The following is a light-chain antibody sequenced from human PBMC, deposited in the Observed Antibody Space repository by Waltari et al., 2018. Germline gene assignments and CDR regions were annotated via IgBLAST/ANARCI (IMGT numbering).Light chain of an antibody. V-gene: IGKV3-20*01. CDR2: GAS. CDR1: QSISSY. Sequence: VILTQSPATLSLSPGERATLSCRASQSISSYLAWYQQKPGQAPRLLIYGASSRATGIPDRFSGSGSGTEFTLIISSLEPEDFAVYYCQKYNSSPWTFGQGTKVEIK. J-gene: IGKJ1*01. CDR3: QKYNSSPWT.